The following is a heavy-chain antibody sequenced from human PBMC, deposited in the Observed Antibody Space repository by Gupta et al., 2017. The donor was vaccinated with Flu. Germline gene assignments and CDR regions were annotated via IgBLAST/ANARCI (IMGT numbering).Heavy chain of an antibody. CDR2: IKQDGSEK. V-gene: IGHV3-7*01. CDR1: GFTFSSYW. J-gene: IGHJ5*02. D-gene: IGHD2-2*02. CDR3: ARGISLVPAAIRGTWFDP. Sequence: EVQLVESGGGLVQPGGSLRLSCAASGFTFSSYWMSWVRQAPGEGLEWVANIKQDGSEKYYVDSVKGRFTISRDNAKNSLYLQMNSLRAEDTAVYYCARGISLVPAAIRGTWFDPWGQGTLVTVSS.